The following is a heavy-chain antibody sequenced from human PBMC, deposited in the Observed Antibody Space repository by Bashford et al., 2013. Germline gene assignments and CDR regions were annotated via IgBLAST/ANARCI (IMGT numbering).Heavy chain of an antibody. V-gene: IGHV4-4*07. CDR2: LCISGIGHPCASGST. CDR3: ASRSIAGRPSYFDY. CDR1: GDSISRYS. D-gene: IGHD6-6*01. Sequence: SSETLSLTCTVSGDSISRYSWTWIRQPAGKALEWIGHLCISGIGHPCASGSTNYNPLPQESSHHVSGHVQDDFSLRLTSVDRRGHGHLYCASRSIAGRPSYFDYVGPGNPGPPSPQ. J-gene: IGHJ4*02.